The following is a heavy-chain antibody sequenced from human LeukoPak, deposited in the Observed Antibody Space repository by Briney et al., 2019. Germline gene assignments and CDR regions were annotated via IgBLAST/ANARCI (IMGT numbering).Heavy chain of an antibody. CDR2: ISSNGGST. Sequence: HPGGSLRLSCAASGFTFSSYAMHWVRQAPGKGLEYVSAISSNGGSTYYANSVKGRFTISRDNSKNTLYLQMGSLRAEDMAVYYCARWGGTGTSQAFDYWGQGTLVTVSS. CDR1: GFTFSSYA. J-gene: IGHJ4*02. V-gene: IGHV3-64*01. D-gene: IGHD1-1*01. CDR3: ARWGGTGTSQAFDY.